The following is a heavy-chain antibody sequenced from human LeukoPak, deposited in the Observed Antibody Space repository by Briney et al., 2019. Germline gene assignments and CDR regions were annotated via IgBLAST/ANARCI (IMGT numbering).Heavy chain of an antibody. CDR3: ANFYLDN. Sequence: SQTLSLTCAISGDAVSSNSAAWNWIRQSPSRGLEWLGRTYFRSKWYNDYAESVKGRISINPDTSKNQFSLQLNSVNPEDTAVYYCANFYLDNWSQGSLVTVSS. D-gene: IGHD2/OR15-2a*01. J-gene: IGHJ4*02. CDR2: TYFRSKWYN. V-gene: IGHV6-1*01. CDR1: GDAVSSNSAA.